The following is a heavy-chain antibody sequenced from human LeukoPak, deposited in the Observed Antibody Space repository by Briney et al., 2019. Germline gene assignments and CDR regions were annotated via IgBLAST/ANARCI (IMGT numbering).Heavy chain of an antibody. CDR3: ARSRVAPAASGRIVATIVDY. CDR2: INHSGST. CDR1: GGSFSGYY. J-gene: IGHJ4*02. V-gene: IGHV4-34*01. D-gene: IGHD5-12*01. Sequence: SETLSLTCAVYGGSFSGYYWSWIRQPPGKGLEWIGEINHSGSTDYNPSLKSRVTISVDTSKNQFSLKLSSVTAADAAVYYCARSRVAPAASGRIVATIVDYWGQGTLVTVSS.